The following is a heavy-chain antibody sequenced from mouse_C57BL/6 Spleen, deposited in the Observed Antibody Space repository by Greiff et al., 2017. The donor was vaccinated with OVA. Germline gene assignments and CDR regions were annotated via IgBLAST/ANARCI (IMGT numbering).Heavy chain of an antibody. V-gene: IGHV1-69*01. CDR1: GYTFTSYW. Sequence: QVQLQQSGAELVKPGASVKLSCKASGYTFTSYWMHWVKQRPGQGLEWIGEIDPSDSYTNYNQKFKGKSTLTVDKSSSTAYMQLSSLTSEDSAVYYCARYGGYHWYFDVWGTGTTVTVSS. J-gene: IGHJ1*03. CDR2: IDPSDSYT. D-gene: IGHD2-3*01. CDR3: ARYGGYHWYFDV.